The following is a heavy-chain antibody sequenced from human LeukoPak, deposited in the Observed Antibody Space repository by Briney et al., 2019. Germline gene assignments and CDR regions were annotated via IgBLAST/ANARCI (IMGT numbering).Heavy chain of an antibody. CDR1: GGSISSGSYY. Sequence: PSETLSLTCSVSGGSISSGSYYWSWIRQPAGKGLEWIGRIYTSESTNYNPSVKSRFTISVDTSKNQFSLKMSCVTAADTAVYYCARDTWFGAGRTFDYWGQGTLVTVSS. CDR2: IYTSEST. D-gene: IGHD3-10*01. J-gene: IGHJ4*02. V-gene: IGHV4-61*02. CDR3: ARDTWFGAGRTFDY.